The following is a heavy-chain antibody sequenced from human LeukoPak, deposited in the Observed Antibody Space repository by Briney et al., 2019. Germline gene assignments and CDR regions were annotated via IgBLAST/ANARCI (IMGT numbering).Heavy chain of an antibody. V-gene: IGHV4-4*02. Sequence: SGTLSLTCAVSGGSISSSNWWSWVRQPPGKGLEWIGEIYHSGSTNYNPSLKSRVTISVETSKPQFSLKLSSVTAADTAVYYCARGSPAIEVVVPAASNWFDPWGQGTLVTVSS. D-gene: IGHD2-2*01. CDR3: ARGSPAIEVVVPAASNWFDP. CDR1: GGSISSSNW. J-gene: IGHJ5*02. CDR2: IYHSGST.